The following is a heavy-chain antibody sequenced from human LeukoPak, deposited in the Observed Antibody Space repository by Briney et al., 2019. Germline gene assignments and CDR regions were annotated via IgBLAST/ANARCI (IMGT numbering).Heavy chain of an antibody. Sequence: GGSLRLSCAASGFTFSSYGMHWVRQAPGKGLEWVAFIRYDGSNKYYADSVKGRFTISRDNSKNTLYLQMNSLRAEDTAVYYCAKDPRYCSSTSCYAFDIWGQGPMVTVSS. CDR3: AKDPRYCSSTSCYAFDI. CDR1: GFTFSSYG. V-gene: IGHV3-30*02. CDR2: IRYDGSNK. D-gene: IGHD2-2*01. J-gene: IGHJ3*02.